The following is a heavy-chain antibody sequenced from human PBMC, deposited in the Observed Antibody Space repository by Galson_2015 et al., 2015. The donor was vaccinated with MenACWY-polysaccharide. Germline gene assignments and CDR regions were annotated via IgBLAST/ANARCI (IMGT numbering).Heavy chain of an antibody. J-gene: IGHJ5*02. CDR1: GGSVTSGTYY. V-gene: IGHV4-61*01. D-gene: IGHD2/OR15-2a*01. Sequence: LSLTCTVSGGSVTSGTYYWGWLRQSPGKGLEWIGYMSYSGSANYNPSLRSRVTISIDTSKNQFSLRLTSVTAADTAMYYCAREPTYNRSVGWFDPWGQGTLVTVSS. CDR2: MSYSGSA. CDR3: AREPTYNRSVGWFDP.